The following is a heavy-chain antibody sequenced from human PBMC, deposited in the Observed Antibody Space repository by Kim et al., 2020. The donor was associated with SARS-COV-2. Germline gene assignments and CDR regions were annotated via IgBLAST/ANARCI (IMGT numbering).Heavy chain of an antibody. Sequence: GGSLRLSCAASGFVFSNYWMTWVRQAPGKGLEWVANIKKDGNEKFYVDSVKGRFTISRDNAKRSLFLQLNSLRHEDTAVYYCVRDGEGTIAVTGPPSYYYGLDVWGQGTTVTVSS. V-gene: IGHV3-7*01. CDR2: IKKDGNEK. CDR3: VRDGEGTIAVTGPPSYYYGLDV. J-gene: IGHJ6*02. CDR1: GFVFSNYW. D-gene: IGHD6-19*01.